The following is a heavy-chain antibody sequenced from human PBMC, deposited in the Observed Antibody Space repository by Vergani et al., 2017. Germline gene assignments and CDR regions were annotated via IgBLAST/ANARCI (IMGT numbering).Heavy chain of an antibody. J-gene: IGHJ2*01. Sequence: QVQLVQSGAEVKKPGSSVKVSCKASGGTFSSYAISWVRQAPGQGLEWMGGIIPIFGTANYAQKFQGRVTITADESTSTAYMELSSLRSEDPAVYYCAIAYCGGDCYSYWYFDLWGRGTLVTVSS. V-gene: IGHV1-69*12. CDR1: GGTFSSYA. CDR3: AIAYCGGDCYSYWYFDL. CDR2: IIPIFGTA. D-gene: IGHD2-21*02.